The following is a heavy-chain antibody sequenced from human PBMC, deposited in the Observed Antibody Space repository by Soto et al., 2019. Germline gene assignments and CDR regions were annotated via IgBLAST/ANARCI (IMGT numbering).Heavy chain of an antibody. CDR2: INSDGSST. V-gene: IGHV3-74*01. D-gene: IGHD2-15*01. CDR1: GFTFSSYW. Sequence: GGSLRLSCAASGFTFSSYWMHWVRQAPGKGLVWVSRINSDGSSTSYADSVKGRFTISRDNAKNTLYLQMNSLRAEDTAVYYCARVPSIVVVVAATLVFDIWGQGKMVTVSS. J-gene: IGHJ3*02. CDR3: ARVPSIVVVVAATLVFDI.